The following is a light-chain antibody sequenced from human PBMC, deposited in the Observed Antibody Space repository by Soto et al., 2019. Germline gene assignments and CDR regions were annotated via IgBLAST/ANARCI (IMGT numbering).Light chain of an antibody. CDR2: AAS. J-gene: IGKJ1*01. CDR1: QGISSY. V-gene: IGKV1-9*01. CDR3: QQLSSYPRT. Sequence: IQLTQSPSSLSASVGDRVTITCRASQGISSYLAWYQQTPGKAPKLLIYAASTLQSGVPSRFIGSGSGADFTLTISSLQPGDFATYYCQQLSSYPRTFGQGTKVEIK.